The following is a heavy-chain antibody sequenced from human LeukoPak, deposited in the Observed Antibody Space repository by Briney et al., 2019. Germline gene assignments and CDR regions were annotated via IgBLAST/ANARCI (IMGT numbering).Heavy chain of an antibody. CDR2: ISGSGGST. V-gene: IGHV3-23*01. CDR1: GFTFSSYA. D-gene: IGHD5-24*01. Sequence: GGSLRLSCAASGFTFSSYAMSWVRQASGKGLEWVSAISGSGGSTYYADSVKGRFTISRDNSKNTLYLQMNSLRAEDTAVYYCAKDDGPYTAYFDYWGQGTLVTVSS. J-gene: IGHJ4*02. CDR3: AKDDGPYTAYFDY.